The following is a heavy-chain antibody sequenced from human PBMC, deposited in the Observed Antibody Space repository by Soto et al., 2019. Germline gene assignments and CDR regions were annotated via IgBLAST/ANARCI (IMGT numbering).Heavy chain of an antibody. J-gene: IGHJ4*02. V-gene: IGHV4-30-2*01. CDR1: GASISYGNYA. Sequence: QLQLHESGSGLVKPSQTLSLTCTVSGASISYGNYAWSWIRQTPGKGLGWIGYINHLETTFYNPSFESRLTLSIERARNQFSLNLNSMSAADRAVYFCARGGGSDSFDYWGQGILVTVSS. CDR2: INHLETT. D-gene: IGHD1-26*01. CDR3: ARGGGSDSFDY.